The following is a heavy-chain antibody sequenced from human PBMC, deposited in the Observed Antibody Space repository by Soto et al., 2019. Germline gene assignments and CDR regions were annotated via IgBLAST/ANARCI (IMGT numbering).Heavy chain of an antibody. V-gene: IGHV3-74*01. Sequence: GGSLRLSCAASGFTFSSYWMHWVRQAPGKGLVWVSRINSDGSSTSYADSVKGRFTISRDNAKNTLYLQMNSLRAEDTAVYYCARDVDTAMDYYYYGMDVWGQGTTVTVSS. D-gene: IGHD5-18*01. CDR2: INSDGSST. CDR1: GFTFSSYW. CDR3: ARDVDTAMDYYYYGMDV. J-gene: IGHJ6*02.